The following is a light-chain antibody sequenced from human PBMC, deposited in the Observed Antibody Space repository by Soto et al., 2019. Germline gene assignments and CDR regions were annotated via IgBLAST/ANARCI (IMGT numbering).Light chain of an antibody. CDR3: QQYENWPRT. V-gene: IGKV3-15*01. Sequence: EIVMTQSPATLSVSPGERATLSCRASQSVSSNLAWYQQKPGQAPRIVVFGASTRAAGVPPRFSGSGSGSQFTLTIDSMQPEDSGVYYCQQYENWPRTFGQGTKVDIK. J-gene: IGKJ1*01. CDR1: QSVSSN. CDR2: GAS.